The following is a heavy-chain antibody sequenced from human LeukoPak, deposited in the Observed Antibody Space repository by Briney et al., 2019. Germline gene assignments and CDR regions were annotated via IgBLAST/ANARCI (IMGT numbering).Heavy chain of an antibody. CDR2: IYTSGST. CDR3: ARVVLDYNFWSGYPNPYYYYMDV. J-gene: IGHJ6*03. D-gene: IGHD3-3*01. V-gene: IGHV4-4*07. Sequence: SETLSLTCTVSGGSISSYYWSWIRQPAGKGLEWIGRIYTSGSTNYNPSLKSRVTMSVDTSKNQFSLKLSSVTAADTAVYYCARVVLDYNFWSGYPNPYYYYMDVWGKGTTVTVS. CDR1: GGSISSYY.